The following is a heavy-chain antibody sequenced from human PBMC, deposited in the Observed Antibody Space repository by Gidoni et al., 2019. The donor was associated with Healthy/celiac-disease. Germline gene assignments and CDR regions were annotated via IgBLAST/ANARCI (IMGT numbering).Heavy chain of an antibody. CDR3: AKGGWYYYNIIDY. V-gene: IGHV3-23*01. J-gene: IGHJ4*02. D-gene: IGHD6-19*01. CDR2: ISGSGGST. Sequence: EVQLLESGGGLVQPGGSLRLSCAACGFTFSSYALSWVRQAPGKGLEWVSAISGSGGSTYYADSVKGRFTISRDNSKNTLYLQMNSLRAEDTAVYYCAKGGWYYYNIIDYWGQGTLVTVSS. CDR1: GFTFSSYA.